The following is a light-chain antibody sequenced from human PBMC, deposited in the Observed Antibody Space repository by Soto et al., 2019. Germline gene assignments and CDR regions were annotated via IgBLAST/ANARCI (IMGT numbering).Light chain of an antibody. CDR3: QQYKNYSPST. J-gene: IGKJ2*01. V-gene: IGKV1-5*01. Sequence: DIEMTQSPSTLSASVGDRVTVTCRASQSIGNLLAWYQQKPGKAPNLLISDASNLESGVPSRFSGSGSETEFTLNITSLQPEDFATYYCQQYKNYSPSTFGQGTKLDI. CDR1: QSIGNL. CDR2: DAS.